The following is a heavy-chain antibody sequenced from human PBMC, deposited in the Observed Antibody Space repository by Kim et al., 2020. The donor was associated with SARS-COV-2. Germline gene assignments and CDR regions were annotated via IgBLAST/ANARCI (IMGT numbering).Heavy chain of an antibody. Sequence: GNTNCAQQLQGRVTMTTDQSTSTADMELRSLRSDDTAVYYCARDGKLDIWGQGTMVTVSS. CDR2: GNT. CDR3: ARDGKLDI. V-gene: IGHV1-18*01. J-gene: IGHJ3*02.